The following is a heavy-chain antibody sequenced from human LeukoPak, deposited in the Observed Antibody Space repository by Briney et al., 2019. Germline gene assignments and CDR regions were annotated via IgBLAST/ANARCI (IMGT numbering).Heavy chain of an antibody. CDR1: GGSFTGYY. CDR2: INHSGST. V-gene: IGHV4-34*01. D-gene: IGHD3-10*01. J-gene: IGHJ4*02. Sequence: SETLSLTCAVYGGSFTGYYWSWIRQPPRKGLEWIGEINHSGSTNYNPSLKSRVTISVDTSKNQFSFKLRSVTAADTAVYYCASHWFGETPDYYFDYWGQGTLVTVSS. CDR3: ASHWFGETPDYYFDY.